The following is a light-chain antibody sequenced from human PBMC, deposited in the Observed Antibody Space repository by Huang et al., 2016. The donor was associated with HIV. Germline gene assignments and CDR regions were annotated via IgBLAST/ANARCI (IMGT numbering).Light chain of an antibody. CDR2: GAS. Sequence: EIVMTQSPATLSVSPGERATLSCRASQSVSSNLAWYQQKPGQAPRLLISGASNRATGIPARFSGSGSGTEFTLTISSLQSEDFVVYYCQQYNNWPPELFTFGPGTKVDIK. V-gene: IGKV3-15*01. CDR3: QQYNNWPPELFT. J-gene: IGKJ3*01. CDR1: QSVSSN.